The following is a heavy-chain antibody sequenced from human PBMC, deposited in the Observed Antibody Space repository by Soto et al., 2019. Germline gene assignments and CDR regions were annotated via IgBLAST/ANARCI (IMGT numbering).Heavy chain of an antibody. CDR3: ARALYGGNSGENYYFDY. CDR1: GGTFSSYA. D-gene: IGHD4-17*01. V-gene: IGHV1-69*01. J-gene: IGHJ4*02. CDR2: IIPIFGTA. Sequence: QVQLVQSGAEVKKPGSSVKVSCKASGGTFSSYAISCVRQAPGQGLEWMGGIIPIFGTANYAQKFQGRVTITADESTSTAYMELSSLRSEDTAVYYCARALYGGNSGENYYFDYWGQGTLVTVSS.